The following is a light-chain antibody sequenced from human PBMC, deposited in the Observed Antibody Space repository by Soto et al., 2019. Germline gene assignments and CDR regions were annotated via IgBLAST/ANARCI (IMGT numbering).Light chain of an antibody. CDR2: GAS. CDR1: QSVSTRY. J-gene: IGKJ2*01. V-gene: IGKV3-20*01. Sequence: ESMLTQSPGTLSLSPGERATLSCRASQSVSTRYLAWYQQKPGQAPRLLIYGASIRATGIPDRFSGSGSGKDFTLTISRLEPEDVAVYYCHQFGSSPPAFTFGQGTKLEI. CDR3: HQFGSSPPAFT.